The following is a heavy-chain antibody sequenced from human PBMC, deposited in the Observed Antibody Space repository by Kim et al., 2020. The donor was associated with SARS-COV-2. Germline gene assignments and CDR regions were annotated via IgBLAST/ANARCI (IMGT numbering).Heavy chain of an antibody. D-gene: IGHD3-22*01. J-gene: IGHJ3*02. Sequence: SETLSLTCTVSGGSISSSSYYWGWIRQPPGKGLEWIGSIYYSGSTYYNPSLKSRVTISVDTSKNQFSLKLSSVTAADTAVYYCARHSGITMIVVVIISVAFDIWGQGTMVTVSS. CDR3: ARHSGITMIVVVIISVAFDI. CDR2: IYYSGST. V-gene: IGHV4-39*01. CDR1: GGSISSSSYY.